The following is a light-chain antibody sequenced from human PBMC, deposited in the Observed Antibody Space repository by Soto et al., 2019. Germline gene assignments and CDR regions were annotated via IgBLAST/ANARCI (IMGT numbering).Light chain of an antibody. V-gene: IGLV3-21*04. CDR1: NIGSKS. CDR3: QVWDSSRNYV. J-gene: IGLJ1*01. CDR2: YDS. Sequence: SSELTQPPSVSVAPGKTARITCGGNNIGSKSVHWYQQKPGQAPVLVIYYDSDRPSGIPERFSGSNSGNTATLTISRVEAGDEADYYCQVWDSSRNYVFGTGTKLTVL.